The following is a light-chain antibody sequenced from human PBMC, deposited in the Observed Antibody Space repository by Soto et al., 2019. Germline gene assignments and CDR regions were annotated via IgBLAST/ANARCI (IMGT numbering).Light chain of an antibody. CDR3: SSYTTSNTRQIV. Sequence: QSVLTHLASVSGSPGQSITISCTDTSSDVGGYNYVSWYQHHPGKAPKLIIYDVSNRPSGVSIRFSGSKSDNTASLTISGLQPEDEADYHCSSYTTSNTRQIVFGTGTKVTVL. J-gene: IGLJ1*01. CDR1: SSDVGGYNY. V-gene: IGLV2-14*03. CDR2: DVS.